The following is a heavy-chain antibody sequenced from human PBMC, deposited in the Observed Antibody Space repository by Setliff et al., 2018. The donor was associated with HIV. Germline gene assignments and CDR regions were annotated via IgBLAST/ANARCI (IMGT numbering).Heavy chain of an antibody. CDR1: GFTFSTYW. D-gene: IGHD1-26*01. CDR3: ATDCAVVGGTGSLDS. V-gene: IGHV3-7*05. CDR2: IKQDGSEK. J-gene: IGHJ4*02. Sequence: GESLKISCAASGFTFSTYWMSWVRQAPGKGLEWVANIKQDGSEKNYMDSVKGRFTISRDNAKNSLYLQMNSLRVEDTAVYYCATDCAVVGGTGSLDSWGQGTQVTVSS.